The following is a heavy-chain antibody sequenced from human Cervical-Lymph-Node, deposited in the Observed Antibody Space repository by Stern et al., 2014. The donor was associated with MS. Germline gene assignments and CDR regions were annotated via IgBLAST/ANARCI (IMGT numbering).Heavy chain of an antibody. J-gene: IGHJ4*02. V-gene: IGHV4-39*01. CDR3: AKHACTGAACPFDL. Sequence: QVQLQESGPGLVKPSETLSLTCAVSGDSISSYTHYSAWIRQPPGKGLEWIGSVYYSGSPYYNPPLKSPVTLSVDTSKNHFSLGLNSVTAADTAVYYCAKHACTGAACPFDLWGQGTLVTVSS. CDR2: VYYSGSP. CDR1: GDSISSYTHY. D-gene: IGHD2-8*02.